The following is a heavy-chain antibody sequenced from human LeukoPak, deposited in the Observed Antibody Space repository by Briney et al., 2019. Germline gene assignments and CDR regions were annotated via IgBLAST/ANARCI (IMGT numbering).Heavy chain of an antibody. D-gene: IGHD2-21*02. J-gene: IGHJ4*02. CDR3: ARTYCGGDCYSGEYYFDY. Sequence: ASVKVSCKVSGYTLTELSMHWVRQAPGKGLEWMGGFDPEDGETIYAQKFQGRVTMTEDTSTDTAYMELSSLRSEDTAVYYCARTYCGGDCYSGEYYFDYWGQGTLVTVSS. CDR2: FDPEDGET. CDR1: GYTLTELS. V-gene: IGHV1-24*01.